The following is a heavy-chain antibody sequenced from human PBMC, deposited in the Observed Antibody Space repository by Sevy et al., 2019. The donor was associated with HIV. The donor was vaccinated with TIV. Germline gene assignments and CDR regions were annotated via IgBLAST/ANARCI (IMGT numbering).Heavy chain of an antibody. D-gene: IGHD3-3*01. J-gene: IGHJ3*02. Sequence: GGSLRLSCAASGFTFSSYSMNWVRQAPGKGLEWVPSISSSSSYIYYADSVKGRFTISRDNAKNSLYLQMNSLRAEDTAVYYCARGVRFLEWLFYDAFDIWGQGTMVTVSS. V-gene: IGHV3-21*01. CDR1: GFTFSSYS. CDR2: ISSSSSYI. CDR3: ARGVRFLEWLFYDAFDI.